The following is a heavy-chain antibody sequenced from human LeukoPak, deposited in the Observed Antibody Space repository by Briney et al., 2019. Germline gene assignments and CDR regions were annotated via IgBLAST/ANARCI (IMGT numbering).Heavy chain of an antibody. V-gene: IGHV3-49*04. CDR1: GFTFGHYA. CDR3: ARGGDFGVPTPLGIDAFDI. J-gene: IGHJ3*02. D-gene: IGHD7-27*01. Sequence: GGSLRLSCTGSGFTFGHYAVAWVRQAPGKGPGGLGFIRSQAFGMTIEYAASVKGRFSISRDNSKSIADLQINSLKTEDSAVYYCARGGDFGVPTPLGIDAFDIWGQGTMVTVSS. CDR2: IRSQAFGMTI.